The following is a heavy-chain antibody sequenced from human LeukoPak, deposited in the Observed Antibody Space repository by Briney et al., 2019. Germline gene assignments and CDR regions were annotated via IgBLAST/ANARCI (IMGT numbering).Heavy chain of an antibody. CDR3: AREYYYGTSGPYYFDY. CDR2: IYSGGST. CDR1: GGSFSGYY. V-gene: IGHV3-66*01. Sequence: ETLSLTCAVYGGSFSGYYWSWIRQAPGKGLEWVSVIYSGGSTYYADSVKGRFTISRDKSRNTLYLQMNSLRAEDTAVYYCAREYYYGTSGPYYFDYWGQGSLVTVSS. J-gene: IGHJ4*02. D-gene: IGHD3-22*01.